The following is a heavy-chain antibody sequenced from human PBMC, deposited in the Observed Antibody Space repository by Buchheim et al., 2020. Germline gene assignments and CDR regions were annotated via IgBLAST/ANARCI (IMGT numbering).Heavy chain of an antibody. CDR2: IYYSGST. J-gene: IGHJ4*02. CDR3: ARHTYYDFWSGYTLLDY. Sequence: QLQLQESGPGLVKPSETLSLTCTVSGGSISSSSYYWGWIRQPPGKGLEWIGSIYYSGSTYYNPSLKSRVTISVDTSKNQFSLKLSSVTAADTAVYYCARHTYYDFWSGYTLLDYWGQGTL. V-gene: IGHV4-39*01. D-gene: IGHD3-3*01. CDR1: GGSISSSSYY.